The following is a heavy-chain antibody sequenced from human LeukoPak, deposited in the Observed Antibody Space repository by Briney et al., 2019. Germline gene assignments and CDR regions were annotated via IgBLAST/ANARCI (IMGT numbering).Heavy chain of an antibody. CDR3: ARVSGLGSYYDSSGYPDY. CDR1: GFTFDDYG. J-gene: IGHJ4*02. CDR2: INWNGSST. Sequence: PGGSLRLSCAASGFTFDDYGMSWVRQAPGKGLEWVSGINWNGSSTGHADSVKGRFTISRDNAKNSLYLQMNRLRAEDTALYYCARVSGLGSYYDSSGYPDYWGQGTLVTVSS. V-gene: IGHV3-20*04. D-gene: IGHD3-22*01.